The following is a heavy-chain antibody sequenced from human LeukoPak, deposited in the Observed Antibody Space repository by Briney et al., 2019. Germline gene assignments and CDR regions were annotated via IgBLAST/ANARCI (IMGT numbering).Heavy chain of an antibody. D-gene: IGHD1-26*01. V-gene: IGHV3-23*01. CDR1: VFTFSSYA. J-gene: IGHJ4*02. CDR3: AKDPGEEWELISH. Sequence: QPGGSLRLSCAASVFTFSSYAMSWVRQAPGKGLEWVSAISGSGGSTYYADSVKGRFTISRDNSKNTLYLQMNSLRAEDTAVYYCAKDPGEEWELISHWGQGTLVTVSS. CDR2: ISGSGGST.